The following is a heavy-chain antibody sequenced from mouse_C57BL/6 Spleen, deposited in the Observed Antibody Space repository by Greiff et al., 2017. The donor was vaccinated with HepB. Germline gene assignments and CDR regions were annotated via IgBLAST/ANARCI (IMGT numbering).Heavy chain of an antibody. Sequence: VQLQQSGPELVKPGASVKISCKASGYTFTDYYMNWVKQSHGKSLEWIGDINPNNGGTSYNQKFKGKATLTVDKSSSTAYMELRSLTSEDSAVYYCAREGNYAPMDYWGQGTSVTVSS. D-gene: IGHD2-1*01. CDR3: AREGNYAPMDY. CDR2: INPNNGGT. CDR1: GYTFTDYY. J-gene: IGHJ4*01. V-gene: IGHV1-26*01.